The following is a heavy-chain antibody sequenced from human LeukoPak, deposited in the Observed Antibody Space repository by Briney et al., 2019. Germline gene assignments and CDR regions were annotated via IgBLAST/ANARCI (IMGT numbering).Heavy chain of an antibody. V-gene: IGHV1-69*05. CDR2: AIAIFGRV. CDR1: RGTFSSYG. D-gene: IGHD3-22*01. CDR3: ARGELGDSSGFSFFDY. Sequence: SVKVSCKASRGTFSSYGISWVRQAPGQGLEWMGGAIAIFGRVKYGQKFQGRATITTDESTSTAYMELSSLTSEDTGVYYCARGELGDSSGFSFFDYWGQGTLVTVSS. J-gene: IGHJ4*02.